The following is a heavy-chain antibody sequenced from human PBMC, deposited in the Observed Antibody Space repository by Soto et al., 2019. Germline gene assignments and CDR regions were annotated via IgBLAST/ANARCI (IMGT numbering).Heavy chain of an antibody. J-gene: IGHJ4*02. V-gene: IGHV4-39*01. CDR3: ARRQQEAGFDY. D-gene: IGHD6-13*01. Sequence: PSDTLSLTCTGSAGSVSSSSYYWGGIRQPPGKGLERIGSIYYSGSTYYNPSLKSRVTISVDTSKNQFSLKLSSVTAADTAVYYCARRQQEAGFDYWGQGTLVTVSS. CDR2: IYYSGST. CDR1: AGSVSSSSYY.